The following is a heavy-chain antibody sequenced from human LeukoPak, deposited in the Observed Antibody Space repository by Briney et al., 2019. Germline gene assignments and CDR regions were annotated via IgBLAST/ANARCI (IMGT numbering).Heavy chain of an antibody. D-gene: IGHD2-15*01. V-gene: IGHV5-51*03. CDR2: IYPGDSDT. Sequence: PGESLKISCKGSGYSFTSYWIGWVRQMPGKGLEWMEIIYPGDSDTRYSPSFQGQVTISADKSISTAYLQWSSLKASDTAMYYCARRRDCSGGSCYSVPRYNWFDPWGQGTLVTVSS. CDR1: GYSFTSYW. CDR3: ARRRDCSGGSCYSVPRYNWFDP. J-gene: IGHJ5*02.